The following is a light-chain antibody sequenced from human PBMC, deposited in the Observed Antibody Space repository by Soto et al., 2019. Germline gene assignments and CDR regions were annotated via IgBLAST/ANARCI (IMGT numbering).Light chain of an antibody. V-gene: IGKV3-11*01. J-gene: IGKJ5*01. CDR2: DES. CDR3: QKRSSWPIT. Sequence: IVLTQSPATLSLSPGERATLSCRASQSVSNFLAWYLQRPGQAPRLLIFDESKRAAGVPDRFSGSGSGTDLNLTISILEPEDFAVYYCQKRSSWPITCGQGTRLEIK. CDR1: QSVSNF.